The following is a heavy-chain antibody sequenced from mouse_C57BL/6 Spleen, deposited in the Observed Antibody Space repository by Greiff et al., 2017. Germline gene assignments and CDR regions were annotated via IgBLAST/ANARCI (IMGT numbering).Heavy chain of an antibody. CDR1: GYNIKDDY. V-gene: IGHV14-4*01. J-gene: IGHJ3*01. CDR2: IDPDNGDT. Sequence: VQLQQPGAELVRPGASVKLSCKASGYNIKDDYMHWVKQRPEQGLEWIGWIDPDNGDTEYASKFQGKATFTVDTSSNTAYMQLSSLTTEDASIYYCARRNHFAYWGQGTLVTVSA. CDR3: ARRNHFAY.